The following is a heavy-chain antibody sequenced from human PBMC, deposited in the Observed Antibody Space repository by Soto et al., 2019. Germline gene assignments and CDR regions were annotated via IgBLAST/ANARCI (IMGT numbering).Heavy chain of an antibody. V-gene: IGHV1-3*01. J-gene: IGHJ4*02. CDR1: GYTFTSYA. Sequence: ASVKVSCKASGYTFTSYAMHWVRQAPGQRLEWMGWINAGNGNTKYSQKFQGRVTITRDTSASTAYMELSSLRSEDTAVYYCARDPDYDISSWYDYWGQGTLVTVSS. D-gene: IGHD6-13*01. CDR2: INAGNGNT. CDR3: ARDPDYDISSWYDY.